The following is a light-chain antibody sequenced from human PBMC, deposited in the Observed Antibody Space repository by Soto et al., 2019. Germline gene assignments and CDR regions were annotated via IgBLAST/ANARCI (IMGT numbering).Light chain of an antibody. V-gene: IGLV2-14*03. Sequence: QSVLTQPASVSGSPGQSITISCTGTSSDIGGYKYVSWYQQHPGKVPKLLIFDVNNRPSGVSDRFSGSKSGNTASLTITGPQAEDEAEYYCCSYTSSTSLIFGGGTKVTVL. J-gene: IGLJ1*01. CDR2: DVN. CDR1: SSDIGGYKY. CDR3: CSYTSSTSLI.